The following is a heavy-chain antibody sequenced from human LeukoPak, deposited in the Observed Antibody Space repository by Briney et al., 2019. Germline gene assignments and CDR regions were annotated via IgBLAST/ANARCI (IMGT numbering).Heavy chain of an antibody. CDR2: ISTSGTTE. D-gene: IGHD1-26*01. CDR3: ARGEQLNYFAY. J-gene: IGHJ4*02. CDR1: GFTSSSYE. Sequence: GGSLRLSCAASGFTSSSYEMSWVRQAPGKGLEWVSYISTSGTTEKYADSVKGRFTISRDNAKNSLYLQMYGLRAEDTAVYYCARGEQLNYFAYWGQGALVTVSS. V-gene: IGHV3-48*03.